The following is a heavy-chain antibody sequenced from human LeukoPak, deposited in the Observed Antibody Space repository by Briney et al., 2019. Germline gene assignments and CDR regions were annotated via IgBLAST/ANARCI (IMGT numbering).Heavy chain of an antibody. Sequence: AGGSLRLSCAASGFTFSSYSMNWVRQAPGEGLEWVSSISSSSSYIYYADSVKGRFTISRDNAKNSLYLQMNSLRAEDTAVYYCARSGGNSWRDFDYWGQGTLVTVSS. CDR2: ISSSSSYI. D-gene: IGHD4-23*01. V-gene: IGHV3-21*01. CDR3: ARSGGNSWRDFDY. CDR1: GFTFSSYS. J-gene: IGHJ4*02.